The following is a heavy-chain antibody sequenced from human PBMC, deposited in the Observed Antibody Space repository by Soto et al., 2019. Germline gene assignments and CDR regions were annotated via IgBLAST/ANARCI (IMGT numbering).Heavy chain of an antibody. J-gene: IGHJ4*02. CDR2: ISGSGVNT. V-gene: IGHV3-23*01. D-gene: IGHD6-6*01. CDR1: GFTFSSFA. Sequence: EVQLLQSGGGLVQPGGSLRLSCAASGFTFSSFALSWVRQAPGKGLEWLSAISGSGVNTYYAAAVKGRFTISRDNSKNKLFLQMNSLSANDTAIYSCAKVSAPQYEHLVTLESWGQGALVTVSS. CDR3: AKVSAPQYEHLVTLES.